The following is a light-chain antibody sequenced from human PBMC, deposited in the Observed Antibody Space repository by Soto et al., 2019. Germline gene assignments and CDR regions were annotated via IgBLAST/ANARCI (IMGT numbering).Light chain of an antibody. Sequence: QSALTQPASVSGSPGQSITISCTGTSSDVGGYNYVSWYQQYPGKAPKVMIYDVTNRPSGVSNRFSGSRSGNTASLTISGLQAEDEADYYCCSFTTSSTYVFGTGTKAIVL. CDR2: DVT. CDR3: CSFTTSSTYV. V-gene: IGLV2-14*01. CDR1: SSDVGGYNY. J-gene: IGLJ1*01.